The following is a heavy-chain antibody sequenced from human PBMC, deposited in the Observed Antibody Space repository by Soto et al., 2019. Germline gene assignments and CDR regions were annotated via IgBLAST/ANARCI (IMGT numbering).Heavy chain of an antibody. V-gene: IGHV3-33*01. CDR1: GFTLSSNG. CDR3: ARDRYPNYPPDAFDI. J-gene: IGHJ3*02. CDR2: IWYDGSDK. Sequence: GGSLRLSCAASGFTLSSNGMHWVRQAPGKGLEWVAFIWYDGSDKYYADSVKGRFTISRDNSKNTLYLQMNTLRAEDTAVYYCARDRYPNYPPDAFDIWGQGTLVTVSS. D-gene: IGHD4-4*01.